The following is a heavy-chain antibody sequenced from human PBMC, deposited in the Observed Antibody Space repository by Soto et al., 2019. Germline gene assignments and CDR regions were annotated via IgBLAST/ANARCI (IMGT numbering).Heavy chain of an antibody. D-gene: IGHD3-3*01. Sequence: GGSLRLSCAASGFTFSSYWMSWVRQAPGKGLEWVANIKQDGSEKYYVDSVKGRFTISRDNAKNSLYLQMNSLRAEDTAVYYCARDFLWPPAGVVPYFDYWGQGTLVTVSS. CDR1: GFTFSSYW. CDR3: ARDFLWPPAGVVPYFDY. CDR2: IKQDGSEK. V-gene: IGHV3-7*01. J-gene: IGHJ4*02.